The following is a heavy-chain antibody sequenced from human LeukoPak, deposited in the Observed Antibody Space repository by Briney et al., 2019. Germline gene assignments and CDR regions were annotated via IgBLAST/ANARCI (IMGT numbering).Heavy chain of an antibody. V-gene: IGHV3-7*03. CDR2: IKLDGSEK. D-gene: IGHD3-3*01. J-gene: IGHJ4*02. Sequence: GGSLRLSCVASGFTFGKYWMSWVRQAPGKGLEWVANIKLDGSEKNYVDSVKGRFTISRDNTKNSLYLQMNSLRVEDTAVFYCARGPLDANFGVVSDWGQGTLVTVSS. CDR3: ARGPLDANFGVVSD. CDR1: GFTFGKYW.